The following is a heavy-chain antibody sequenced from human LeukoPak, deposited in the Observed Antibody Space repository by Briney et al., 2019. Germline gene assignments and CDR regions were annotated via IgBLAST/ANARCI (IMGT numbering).Heavy chain of an antibody. CDR2: ISGSGGST. J-gene: IGHJ4*02. D-gene: IGHD3-22*01. V-gene: IGHV3-23*01. Sequence: GGSLRLSCAASGFTFSSYAMSWVRQAPGKGLEWVSAISGSGGSTYYADSVKGLFTISRDNSKNTLYLQMNSLRAEDTAVYYCAKDQAYYYDSSGYYYLDYWGQGTLVTVSS. CDR3: AKDQAYYYDSSGYYYLDY. CDR1: GFTFSSYA.